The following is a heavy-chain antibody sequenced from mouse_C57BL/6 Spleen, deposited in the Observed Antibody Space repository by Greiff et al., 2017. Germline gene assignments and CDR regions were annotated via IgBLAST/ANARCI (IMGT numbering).Heavy chain of an antibody. J-gene: IGHJ3*01. CDR3: ARWGGRGHWD. V-gene: IGHV1-80*01. CDR2: IYPGDGDT. CDR1: GYAFSSYW. Sequence: VQLQQSGAELVKPGASVKISCTASGYAFSSYWMNWVKQRPGQGLEWIGQIYPGDGDTNYNGKFKGKATMTADKSSSTAYLQLSSLTSEDSAVYFCARWGGRGHWDWGKGTLVTVSA. D-gene: IGHD1-1*02.